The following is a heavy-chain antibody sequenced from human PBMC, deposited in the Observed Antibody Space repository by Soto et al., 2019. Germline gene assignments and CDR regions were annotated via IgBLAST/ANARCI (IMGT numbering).Heavy chain of an antibody. D-gene: IGHD3-10*01. Sequence: LRLSCGASGFTFSSYSMNWVRQAPGKGLEWVSYISSSSSTIYYADSVKGRFTISRDNAKNTVYLQMKSLRADDTAVYYCARGKMVRGDIFYYWAQGSQVTVSS. CDR3: ARGKMVRGDIFYY. CDR1: GFTFSSYS. V-gene: IGHV3-48*01. CDR2: ISSSSSTI. J-gene: IGHJ4*01.